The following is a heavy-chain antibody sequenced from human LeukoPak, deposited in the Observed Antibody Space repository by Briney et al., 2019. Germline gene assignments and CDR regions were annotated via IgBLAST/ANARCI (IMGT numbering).Heavy chain of an antibody. Sequence: GASVKVSCKASGGTFSSYAISWVRQAPGQGPEWMGGIIPIFGTANYAQKFQGRVTITADESTSTAYMELSSLRSEDTAVYYCASPKGLSGSYFVPKTSAYYFDYWGQGTLVTVSS. CDR1: GGTFSSYA. CDR2: IIPIFGTA. J-gene: IGHJ4*02. V-gene: IGHV1-69*01. D-gene: IGHD1-26*01. CDR3: ASPKGLSGSYFVPKTSAYYFDY.